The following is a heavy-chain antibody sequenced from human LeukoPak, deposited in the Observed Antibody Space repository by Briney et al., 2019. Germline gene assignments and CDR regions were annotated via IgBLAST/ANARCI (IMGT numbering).Heavy chain of an antibody. CDR1: GYTFTDYY. CDR2: VDPEEGET. V-gene: IGHV1-69-2*01. J-gene: IGHJ4*02. Sequence: ASVKVSCKVSGYTFTDYYMHWVQQAPGKGLEWMGLVDPEEGETIYAEKFQGRVTITADTSTDTAYMELSSLRSEDTAVYYCATGKYDSSGYYYFYWGQGTLVTVCS. D-gene: IGHD3-22*01. CDR3: ATGKYDSSGYYYFY.